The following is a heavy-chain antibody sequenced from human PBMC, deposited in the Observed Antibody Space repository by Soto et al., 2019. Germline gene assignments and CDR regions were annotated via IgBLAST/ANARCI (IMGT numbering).Heavy chain of an antibody. J-gene: IGHJ6*02. V-gene: IGHV4-4*07. CDR1: VDSLTTYY. CDR2: IDASGNT. CDR3: ARYSNNWFQTEGMDV. D-gene: IGHD6-13*01. Sequence: PSETLSLTCTVSVDSLTTYYWSWIRQPAGKGLEWIGRIDASGNTNYNPSLNSRVTMSIDTSKKQFSLKLTSVTAADTAIYYCARYSNNWFQTEGMDVWGQGTTVTV.